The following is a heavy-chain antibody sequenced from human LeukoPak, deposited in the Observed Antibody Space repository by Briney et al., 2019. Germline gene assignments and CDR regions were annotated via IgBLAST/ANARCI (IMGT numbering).Heavy chain of an antibody. J-gene: IGHJ6*02. CDR3: ARDGIAATGPYYYYYGMDV. CDR1: GYTFTGYY. V-gene: IGHV1-2*04. D-gene: IGHD6-13*01. Sequence: GASLKVSCKASGYTFTGYYMHWVRQAPGQGLEWMGWINPNSGGTNYAQKFQGWVTMTRDTSISTAYMELSRLRSDDTAVYYCARDGIAATGPYYYYYGMDVWGQGTTVTVSS. CDR2: INPNSGGT.